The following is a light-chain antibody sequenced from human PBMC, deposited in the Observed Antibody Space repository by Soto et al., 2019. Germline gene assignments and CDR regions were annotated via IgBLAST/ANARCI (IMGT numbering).Light chain of an antibody. Sequence: EIVLTQSPATLSLSPGERATLSCRASQSVSSHFAWYQQKPGQAPRLLIYDASNRATGIPARFSGSGSGTDFTLTISSLEPEDFAVYYCQQRSNWPPLTFGGGTKVEIK. J-gene: IGKJ4*01. V-gene: IGKV3-11*01. CDR3: QQRSNWPPLT. CDR1: QSVSSH. CDR2: DAS.